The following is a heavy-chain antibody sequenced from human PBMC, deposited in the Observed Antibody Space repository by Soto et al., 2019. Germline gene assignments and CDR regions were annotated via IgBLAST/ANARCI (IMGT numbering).Heavy chain of an antibody. CDR1: GFPFNDYS. CDR3: AKAMGGYYYGMDV. V-gene: IGHV3-43*01. CDR2: FSWDGSSA. Sequence: GGSLRLSSAASGFPFNDYSMHWVRQAPGKGLEWVSLFSWDGSSAYYADSVKGRFTISRDNSKNSLYLLMNSLRTEDTALYYCAKAMGGYYYGMDVWGQGTTVTVSS. D-gene: IGHD3-16*01. J-gene: IGHJ6*02.